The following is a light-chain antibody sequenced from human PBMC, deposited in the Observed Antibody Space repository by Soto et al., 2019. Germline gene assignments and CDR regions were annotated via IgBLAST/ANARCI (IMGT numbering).Light chain of an antibody. Sequence: DIHLTQSPSTLSASVGDRVTITCRASQSVSIWLAWYRQKPGKAPEVLVWDASSLQSGVPSRFAGSGSGTDFTLTINSLQPEDFATYYCQQLESYPSTFGGGTKVDIK. V-gene: IGKV1-5*01. CDR2: DAS. CDR3: QQLESYPST. J-gene: IGKJ4*01. CDR1: QSVSIW.